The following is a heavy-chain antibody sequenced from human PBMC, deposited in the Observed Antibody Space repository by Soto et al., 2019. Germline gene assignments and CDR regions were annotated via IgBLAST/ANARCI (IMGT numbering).Heavy chain of an antibody. Sequence: ASVKVSFKASVGTFSSYAISWVRQAPGQGLEWMGGIIPIFGTANYAQKFQGRVTITADESTSTAYMELSSLRSEDTAVYYCARGNYDFWSGYYTRTYGMDVWGQGTTVTVSS. CDR1: VGTFSSYA. CDR2: IIPIFGTA. V-gene: IGHV1-69*13. J-gene: IGHJ6*02. CDR3: ARGNYDFWSGYYTRTYGMDV. D-gene: IGHD3-3*01.